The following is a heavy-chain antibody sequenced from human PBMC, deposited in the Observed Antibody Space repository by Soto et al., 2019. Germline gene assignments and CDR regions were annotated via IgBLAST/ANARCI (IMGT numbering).Heavy chain of an antibody. CDR2: INAGNGNT. CDR3: ARDSPEGVYDY. V-gene: IGHV1-3*01. J-gene: IGHJ4*02. CDR1: GYTFTSYA. Sequence: QVQLVQSGAEVKKPGASVKVSCKASGYTFTSYAMHWVRQAPGQRLEWMGWINAGNGNTKYSQKFQGRVTITRDTSASTAYMEMSSLRSEDTAVYYCARDSPEGVYDYWGQGTLVTVSS. D-gene: IGHD3-16*01.